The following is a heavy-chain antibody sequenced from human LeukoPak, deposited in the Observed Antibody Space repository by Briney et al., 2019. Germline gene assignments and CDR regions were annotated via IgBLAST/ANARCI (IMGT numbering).Heavy chain of an antibody. J-gene: IGHJ4*02. Sequence: SETLSLTCTVSGGSISSYYGSWIRQPPGKGLEWIGYIYYSGSTNYNPSLKSRVTISVDTSKNQFSLKLSSVTAADTAVYYCARGGDILTGYYLIGGLFDYWGQGTLVTVSS. V-gene: IGHV4-59*01. CDR1: GGSISSYY. CDR2: IYYSGST. D-gene: IGHD3-9*01. CDR3: ARGGDILTGYYLIGGLFDY.